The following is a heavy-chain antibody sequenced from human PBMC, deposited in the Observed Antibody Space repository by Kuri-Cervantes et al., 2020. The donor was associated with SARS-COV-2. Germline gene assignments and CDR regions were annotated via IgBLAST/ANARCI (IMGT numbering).Heavy chain of an antibody. J-gene: IGHJ4*02. CDR3: ARSYSSSRELDY. CDR2: IRYDGSNK. Sequence: GESLKISCAASGFTFSSYGMHWVRQAPGKGLEWVAFIRYDGSNKYYADSVKGRFTISRDNSKNTLYLQMNSLRAEDTAVYYCARSYSSSRELDYWGQGTLVTVSS. V-gene: IGHV3-30*02. D-gene: IGHD6-13*01. CDR1: GFTFSSYG.